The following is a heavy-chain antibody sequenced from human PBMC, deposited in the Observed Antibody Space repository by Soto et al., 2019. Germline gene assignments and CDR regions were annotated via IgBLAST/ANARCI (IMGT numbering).Heavy chain of an antibody. V-gene: IGHV3-30*18. CDR1: GFTFSSYG. J-gene: IGHJ4*02. Sequence: QVQLVESGGGVVQPGRSLRLSCVASGFTFSSYGMHWVRQAPGEGLEWVAIISYDGSNTYYADSVKGRFTISRDNSKNTLYLQMYSLRPEDTSVYYCAKEGGLSGSYYISSSYYFDYWGQGTLVTVSS. CDR2: ISYDGSNT. CDR3: AKEGGLSGSYYISSSYYFDY. D-gene: IGHD1-26*01.